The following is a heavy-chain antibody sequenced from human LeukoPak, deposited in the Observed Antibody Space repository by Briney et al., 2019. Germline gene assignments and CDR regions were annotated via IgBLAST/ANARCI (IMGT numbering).Heavy chain of an antibody. Sequence: SETLSLTCTVSGGSINCGSHYWRWIRQPAGKGLEWIGRIYPSGGTTNYNPSLKSRVTISVDTSKNQFSLKLSSVTAADTAVYYCARQGIPAGGDYWGQGTLVTVSS. CDR1: GGSINCGSHY. CDR3: ARQGIPAGGDY. V-gene: IGHV4-61*02. J-gene: IGHJ4*02. CDR2: IYPSGGTT. D-gene: IGHD2-2*01.